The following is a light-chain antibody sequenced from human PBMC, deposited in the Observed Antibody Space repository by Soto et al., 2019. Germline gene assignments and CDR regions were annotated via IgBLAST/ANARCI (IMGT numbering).Light chain of an antibody. Sequence: QSALTQPASVSGSPGQSITISCTGTSSDVGGYNYVSWYQQYPGKAPKLMIYDVSNRPSGVSNRFSGSKSGNTASLTISGIQAEDEADYYCSSYTSSSTPHVVFGGGTKLTVL. CDR3: SSYTSSSTPHVV. V-gene: IGLV2-14*01. J-gene: IGLJ2*01. CDR2: DVS. CDR1: SSDVGGYNY.